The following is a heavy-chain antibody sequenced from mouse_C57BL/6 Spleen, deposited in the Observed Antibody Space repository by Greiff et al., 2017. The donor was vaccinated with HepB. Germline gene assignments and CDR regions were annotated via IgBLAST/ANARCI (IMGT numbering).Heavy chain of an antibody. CDR2: ISSGSSTI. V-gene: IGHV5-17*01. CDR1: GFTFSDYG. D-gene: IGHD1-1*01. J-gene: IGHJ2*01. CDR3: ARGYYGSSYVFDY. Sequence: EVQLVESGGGLVKPGGSLKLSCAASGFTFSDYGMHWVRQAPEKGLEWVAYISSGSSTIYYADTVKGRCTISRDNAKNTLFLQMTSLRSEDTAMYYCARGYYGSSYVFDYWGQGTTLTVSS.